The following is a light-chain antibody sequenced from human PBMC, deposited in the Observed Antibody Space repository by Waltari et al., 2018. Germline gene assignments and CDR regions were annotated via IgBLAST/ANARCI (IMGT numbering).Light chain of an antibody. CDR2: RNN. V-gene: IGLV10-54*04. CDR3: TAWDNNLSAYL. Sequence: QAGLTQPPSVSKNLRQTATLTSTGNRNNVGNQAAAWLQQHQGHPPKLLSDRNNNRPSGISERFSASRSVNTATLTITGLQPEDEAHYYCTAWDNNLSAYLFGTGTEVTVL. J-gene: IGLJ1*01. CDR1: RNNVGNQA.